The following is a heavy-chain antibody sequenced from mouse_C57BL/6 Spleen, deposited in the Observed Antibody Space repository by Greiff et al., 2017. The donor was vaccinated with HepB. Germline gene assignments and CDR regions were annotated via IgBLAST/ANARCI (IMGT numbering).Heavy chain of an antibody. CDR2: IYPGDGDT. Sequence: QVQLQQSGPELVKPGASVKISCKASGYAFSSSWMNWVKQRPGKGLEWIGRIYPGDGDTNYNGKFKGKATLTADKSSSTAYMQLSSLTSEDSAVYFCANGYGGTFDYWGQGTTLTVSS. V-gene: IGHV1-82*01. CDR1: GYAFSSSW. CDR3: ANGYGGTFDY. J-gene: IGHJ2*01. D-gene: IGHD2-2*01.